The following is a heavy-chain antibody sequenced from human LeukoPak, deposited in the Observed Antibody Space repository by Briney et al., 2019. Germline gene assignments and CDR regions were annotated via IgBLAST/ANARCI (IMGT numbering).Heavy chain of an antibody. Sequence: GGSLRLSCAASGFTFRSYWMSWVRQAPGKGLEWVAHIKEDGSVKSSVDSVKGRFTISRDNAKNSLYLQMLSLRAEDTAVYYCARGASAHGDYFVYWGQGTLVTVSS. D-gene: IGHD4-17*01. CDR1: GFTFRSYW. CDR2: IKEDGSVK. CDR3: ARGASAHGDYFVY. J-gene: IGHJ4*02. V-gene: IGHV3-7*01.